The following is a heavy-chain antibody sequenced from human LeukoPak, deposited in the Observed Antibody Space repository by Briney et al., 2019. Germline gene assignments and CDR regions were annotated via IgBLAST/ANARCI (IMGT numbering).Heavy chain of an antibody. CDR2: IYYTAST. V-gene: IGHV4-39*01. CDR1: GGSNTSSGDY. Sequence: ASETLSLTCTVSGGSNTSSGDYWGWIRQPPGKGLEWIGSIYYTASTYYSPSLQSRVTISLDTSKNQLSLKLSSVTAADTAVYYCARHLPPSRFYYCMDVWGKGTTVTVSS. CDR3: ARHLPPSRFYYCMDV. J-gene: IGHJ6*03.